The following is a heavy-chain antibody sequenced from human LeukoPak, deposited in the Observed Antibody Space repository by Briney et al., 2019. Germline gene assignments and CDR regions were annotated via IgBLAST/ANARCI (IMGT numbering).Heavy chain of an antibody. D-gene: IGHD3-9*01. CDR3: ARGDILTGPYYFDY. V-gene: IGHV3-30-3*01. CDR2: ISFDGNTK. Sequence: GGSLRLSCAASGFTFSTYAVHWVRQAPGKGLEWVAVISFDGNTKYFADSVRGRFTISRDNSKNTLYLQINSLRPEDTALYYCARGDILTGPYYFDYWGQGTLVTVSS. J-gene: IGHJ4*02. CDR1: GFTFSTYA.